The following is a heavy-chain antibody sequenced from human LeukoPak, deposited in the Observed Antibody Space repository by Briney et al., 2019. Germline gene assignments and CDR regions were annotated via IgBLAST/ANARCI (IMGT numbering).Heavy chain of an antibody. V-gene: IGHV4-31*03. D-gene: IGHD3-10*01. Sequence: SQTLSLTCTVSGGSISSGGYYWSWIRQHPGKGLEWIGYIYYSGSTYYNPSLKSRVTISVNTSKNQFSLKLSSVTAADTAVYYCARDSYGSGSVDYWGQGTLVTVSS. J-gene: IGHJ4*02. CDR3: ARDSYGSGSVDY. CDR2: IYYSGST. CDR1: GGSISSGGYY.